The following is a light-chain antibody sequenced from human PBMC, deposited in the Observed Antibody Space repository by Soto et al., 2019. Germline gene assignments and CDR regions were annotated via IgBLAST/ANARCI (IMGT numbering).Light chain of an antibody. CDR1: RTLFYPSNNKTY. CDR3: QQYYNTPYT. Sequence: DIVMTQSPDSPAVSLGERATINCKSNRTLFYPSNNKTYLAWYQQKAGQPPKLLIYWASMRESRVPDRFSGSGSGTDFTLTISSLQAEDVAIFYCQQYYNTPYTFGQGTKLEIK. CDR2: WAS. V-gene: IGKV4-1*01. J-gene: IGKJ2*01.